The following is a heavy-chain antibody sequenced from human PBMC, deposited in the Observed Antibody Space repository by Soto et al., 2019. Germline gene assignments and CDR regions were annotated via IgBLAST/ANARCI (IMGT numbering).Heavy chain of an antibody. D-gene: IGHD3-22*01. Sequence: GGSLRLSCAASGFPFSIYAMSVVRQAPGKGLEWVSAISCSGGSTYYADSVKGRFTISRDNSKNTLYLQMNSLRAEETAVYYCAKAWDMITTYYDSTGYPQAVWGQGNMVTVSS. V-gene: IGHV3-23*01. CDR3: AKAWDMITTYYDSTGYPQAV. CDR2: ISCSGGST. CDR1: GFPFSIYA. J-gene: IGHJ6*02.